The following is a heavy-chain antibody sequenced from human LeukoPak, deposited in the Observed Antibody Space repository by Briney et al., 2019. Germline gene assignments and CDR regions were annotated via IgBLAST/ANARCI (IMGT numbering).Heavy chain of an antibody. CDR3: ARANGDLWVDY. J-gene: IGHJ4*02. Sequence: GGSLRLSCAASGFTFSSYWMHWVRQAPGKGLVWVSRINSDGRSTIYADSVKARFTISRDNARNTLYLQMNSLRAEDTAVYYCARANGDLWVDYWGQGTLVTVSS. D-gene: IGHD4-17*01. CDR2: INSDGRST. V-gene: IGHV3-74*01. CDR1: GFTFSSYW.